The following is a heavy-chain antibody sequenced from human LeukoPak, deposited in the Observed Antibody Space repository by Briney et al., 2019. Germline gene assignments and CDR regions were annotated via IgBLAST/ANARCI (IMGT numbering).Heavy chain of an antibody. CDR1: GGSISSGGYY. D-gene: IGHD3-10*01. CDR3: ARDRVVRGFLQPDS. Sequence: SETLSLTCTVSGGSISSGGYYWSWIRQHPGKGLEWIGYIYYSGSTYYNPSLKSRVTISVDTSKNQFSLKLSSVTAADTAVYYCARDRVVRGFLQPDSWGQGTLVTVSS. V-gene: IGHV4-31*03. J-gene: IGHJ4*02. CDR2: IYYSGST.